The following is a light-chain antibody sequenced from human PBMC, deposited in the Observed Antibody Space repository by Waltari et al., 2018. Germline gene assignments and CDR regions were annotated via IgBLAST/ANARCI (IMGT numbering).Light chain of an antibody. CDR1: SSDIGSYKY. CDR3: SSYAGSNKLI. J-gene: IGLJ2*01. Sequence: QSALTQPPSASGSPGQTVIISCTCTSSDIGSYKYVSWDQQIPGRAPALIIYEVDRRPPGVPDRFSGSKSGNTASLTVSGLQTEDEGDYYCSSYAGSNKLIFGGVTKLTVL. CDR2: EVD. V-gene: IGLV2-8*01.